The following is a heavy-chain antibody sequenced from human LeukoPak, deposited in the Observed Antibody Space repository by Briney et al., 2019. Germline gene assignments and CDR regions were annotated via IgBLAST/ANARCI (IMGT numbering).Heavy chain of an antibody. CDR3: AKEHAPLGSGSYYNYYYYMDV. Sequence: GGSLRLSCAASGFTFSSYGMHWVRQAPGKGLEWVAVISYDGSNKYYADSVKGRFTISRDNSKNTLYLQMNSLRAEDTAVYYCAKEHAPLGSGSYYNYYYYMDVWGKGTTVTVSS. CDR2: ISYDGSNK. J-gene: IGHJ6*03. CDR1: GFTFSSYG. D-gene: IGHD3-10*01. V-gene: IGHV3-30*18.